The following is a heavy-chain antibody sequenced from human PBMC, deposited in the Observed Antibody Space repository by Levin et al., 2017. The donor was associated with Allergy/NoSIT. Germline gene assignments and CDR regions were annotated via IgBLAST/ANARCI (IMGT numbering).Heavy chain of an antibody. CDR3: ARGYSGYGGGFDY. D-gene: IGHD5-12*01. V-gene: IGHV4-30-2*01. CDR2: IYHSGST. CDR1: GGSISSGGYS. J-gene: IGHJ4*02. Sequence: SETLSLTCAVSGGSISSGGYSWSWIRQPPGKGLEWIGYIYHSGSTYYNPSLKSRVTISVDRSKNQFSLKLSSVTAADTAVYYCARGYSGYGGGFDYWGQGTLVTVSS.